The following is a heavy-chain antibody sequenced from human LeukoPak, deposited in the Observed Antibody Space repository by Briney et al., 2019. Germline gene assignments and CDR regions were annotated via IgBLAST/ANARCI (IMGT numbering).Heavy chain of an antibody. J-gene: IGHJ4*02. CDR2: INHSGST. CDR1: GGSFSGYY. D-gene: IGHD3-9*01. CDR3: ARDTYYDILTGYFFDY. V-gene: IGHV4-34*01. Sequence: SETLSLTRAVYGGSFSGYYWSWIRQPPGKGLEWIGEINHSGSTNYNPSLKSRVTISVDTSKNQFSLKLSSVTAADTAVYYCARDTYYDILTGYFFDYWGQGTLVTVSS.